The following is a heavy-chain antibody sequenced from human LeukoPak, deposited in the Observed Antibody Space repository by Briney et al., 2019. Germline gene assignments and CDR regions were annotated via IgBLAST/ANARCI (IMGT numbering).Heavy chain of an antibody. V-gene: IGHV1-2*06. J-gene: IGHJ4*02. Sequence: ASVKVSCKASEYTFTGYYMHWVRQAPGQGLEWMGRINPNSGGTNYAQKFQGRVTMTRDTSISTAYMELSRLRSDDTAVYYCARDRLWGSERVHYWGQGTLVTVSS. D-gene: IGHD3-16*01. CDR1: EYTFTGYY. CDR3: ARDRLWGSERVHY. CDR2: INPNSGGT.